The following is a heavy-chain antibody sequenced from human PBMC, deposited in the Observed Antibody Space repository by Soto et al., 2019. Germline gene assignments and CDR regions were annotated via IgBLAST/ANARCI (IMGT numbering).Heavy chain of an antibody. V-gene: IGHV4-39*01. CDR2: VFYTGFT. CDR1: GGSISGGYYY. CDR3: ATSQKGYNWNYFDH. D-gene: IGHD1-20*01. Sequence: SLTCTFSGGSISGGYYYWGWLRQAPGKWREWIGSVFYTGFTSYNPSLESRVSVSVDTSKNQFSLKVSGVSAADTAVYYCATSQKGYNWNYFDHWGQGALVTV. J-gene: IGHJ4*02.